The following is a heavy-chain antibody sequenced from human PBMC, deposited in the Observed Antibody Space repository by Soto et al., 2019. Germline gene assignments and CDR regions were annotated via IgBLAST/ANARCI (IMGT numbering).Heavy chain of an antibody. J-gene: IGHJ4*02. Sequence: SETLSLTCTVPGGSISSSSYYWGWIRQPPGKGLEWIGSIYYSGSTYYNPSLKSRVTISVDTSKNQFSLKLSSVTAADTAVYYCASGTAAAGKFFDYWGQGTLVTVSS. CDR1: GGSISSSSYY. D-gene: IGHD6-13*01. V-gene: IGHV4-39*01. CDR2: IYYSGST. CDR3: ASGTAAAGKFFDY.